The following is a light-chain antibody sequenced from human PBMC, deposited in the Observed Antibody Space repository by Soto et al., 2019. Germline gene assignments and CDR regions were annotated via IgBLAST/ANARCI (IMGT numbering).Light chain of an antibody. V-gene: IGLV2-23*01. CDR2: EGS. J-gene: IGLJ2*01. CDR1: SSDVGSYNL. Sequence: QFVLTQPASVSGSPGQSITISCTGTSSDVGSYNLVSWYQQHPGKAPKLMIYEGSKRPSGVSNRFSGSKSGNTASLTISGLQAEDEADYYCCSYAGSSSVVFGGGTKLTVL. CDR3: CSYAGSSSVV.